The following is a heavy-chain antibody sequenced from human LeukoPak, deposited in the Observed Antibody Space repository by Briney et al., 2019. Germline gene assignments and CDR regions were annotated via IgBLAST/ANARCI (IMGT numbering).Heavy chain of an antibody. CDR3: ARAHYGGDAFDI. D-gene: IGHD4-23*01. CDR2: INPSGGST. Sequence: ASVKVSCKASGYTFTSYYMHWVRQAPGQGLEWMGIINPSGGSTSYAQKFQGRVTMTRDMSTSTVYMELSSLRSEDTAVYYCARAHYGGDAFDIWGQGTMVTVSS. V-gene: IGHV1-46*01. J-gene: IGHJ3*02. CDR1: GYTFTSYY.